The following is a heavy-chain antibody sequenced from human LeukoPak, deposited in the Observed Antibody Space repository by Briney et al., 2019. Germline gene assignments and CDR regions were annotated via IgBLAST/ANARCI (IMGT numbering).Heavy chain of an antibody. CDR3: ARAGGFTLVRGAVNNWFDP. CDR1: GGSFSGYY. J-gene: IGHJ5*02. Sequence: SETLSLTCAVYGGSFSGYYWGWIRQPPGKGLEWIGSIYYSRSTYYNPSLESRVSVSVDTSKNQFSLKLSSVTAADTAVYYCARAGGFTLVRGAVNNWFDPWGQGTLVTVSS. CDR2: IYYSRST. D-gene: IGHD3-10*01. V-gene: IGHV4-34*01.